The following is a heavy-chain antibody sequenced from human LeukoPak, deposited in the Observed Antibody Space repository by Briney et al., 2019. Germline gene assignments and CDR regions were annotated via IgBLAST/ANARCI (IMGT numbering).Heavy chain of an antibody. D-gene: IGHD6-19*01. CDR3: AREVGWYSLIDY. Sequence: SETLSLTCTVSGGSISGSTSYWGWIRQSPGKGLEWIGLLNYSGTTYYNPSFKSRVSISIDRSRTQFSLKLSSVTAADTAVYYCAREVGWYSLIDYWGQGTLVTVSS. V-gene: IGHV4-39*07. CDR2: LNYSGTT. J-gene: IGHJ4*02. CDR1: GGSISGSTSY.